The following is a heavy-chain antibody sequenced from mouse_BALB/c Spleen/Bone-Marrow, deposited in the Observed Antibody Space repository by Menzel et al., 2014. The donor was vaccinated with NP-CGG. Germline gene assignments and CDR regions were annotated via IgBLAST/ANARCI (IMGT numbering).Heavy chain of an antibody. CDR1: GFSLTSYD. J-gene: IGHJ2*01. CDR2: IWTGGGT. CDR3: VRVFDY. Sequence: VQLQQSGPGLVAPSQSLSITCTVSGFSLTSYDISWIRQPPGKGLEWLGVIWTGGGTNYNSAFMSRLSISKDNSKSQVFLKMNSLQTDDTAIYYCVRVFDYWGQGTTLTVSS. V-gene: IGHV2-9-2*01.